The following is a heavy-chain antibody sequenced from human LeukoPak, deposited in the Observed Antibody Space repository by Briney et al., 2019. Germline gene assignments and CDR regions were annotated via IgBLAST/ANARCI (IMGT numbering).Heavy chain of an antibody. CDR3: ARGREVLLWFGEEYNWFDP. CDR2: MNPNSGNT. J-gene: IGHJ5*02. CDR1: GYTFTSYD. D-gene: IGHD3-10*01. Sequence: ASVKVSCKASGYTFTSYDINWVRQATGQGLEWMGWMNPNSGNTGYAQKFQGRVTMTRNTSISTAYMELSSLRSEDTAVYYCARGREVLLWFGEEYNWFDPWGQGTLVTVSS. V-gene: IGHV1-8*01.